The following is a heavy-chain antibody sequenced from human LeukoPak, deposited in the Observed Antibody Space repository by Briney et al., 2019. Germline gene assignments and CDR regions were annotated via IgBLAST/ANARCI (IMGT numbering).Heavy chain of an antibody. Sequence: TLSLTCTVSGGSISSGSYYWSWIRQPAGKGLEWIGRIYTSGSTNYNPSLKSRVTISVDTSKNQFSLKLSSVTAADTAVYYCAIGTGYSYGYFFDYWGQGTPVTVSS. CDR2: IYTSGST. V-gene: IGHV4-61*02. D-gene: IGHD5-18*01. J-gene: IGHJ4*02. CDR1: GGSISSGSYY. CDR3: AIGTGYSYGYFFDY.